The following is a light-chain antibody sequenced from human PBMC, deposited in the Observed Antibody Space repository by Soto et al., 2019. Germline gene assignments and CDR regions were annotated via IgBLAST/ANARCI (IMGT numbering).Light chain of an antibody. CDR3: QQSYSTPPT. CDR1: QGITSS. V-gene: IGKV1-39*01. J-gene: IGKJ5*01. Sequence: DIQMTQSPSSLSASVGDRVTITCRASQGITSSLNWYQQKPGKAPKLLIYAASSLQSGVPSRFSGSGSGTDFTLTISSLQPEDFATYYCQQSYSTPPTFGQGTRLEIK. CDR2: AAS.